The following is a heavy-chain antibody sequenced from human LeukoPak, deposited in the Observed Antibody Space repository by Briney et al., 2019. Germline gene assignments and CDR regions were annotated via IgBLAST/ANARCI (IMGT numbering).Heavy chain of an antibody. CDR2: ISGSGGST. CDR3: AKDMRGGAWFGELYPSNWFDP. Sequence: GGSLRLSCAASGFTFSSYAMSWVRQAPGKGLEWVSAISGSGGSTYYADSVKGRFTIYRDNSKNTLYLQMNSLRAEDTAVYYCAKDMRGGAWFGELYPSNWFDPWGQGTLVTVSS. J-gene: IGHJ5*02. CDR1: GFTFSSYA. V-gene: IGHV3-23*01. D-gene: IGHD3-10*01.